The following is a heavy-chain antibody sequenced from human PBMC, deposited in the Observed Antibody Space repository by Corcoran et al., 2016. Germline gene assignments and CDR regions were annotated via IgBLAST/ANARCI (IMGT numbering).Heavy chain of an antibody. J-gene: IGHJ3*02. D-gene: IGHD3-22*01. CDR1: GFTFSSYG. CDR3: ATTPFDYDSSGYYIESNAFDI. V-gene: IGHV3-30*03. CDR2: ISYDGSNK. Sequence: QVQLVESGGGVVQPGRSLRLSCAASGFTFSSYGMHWVRQAPGKGLEWVAVISYDGSNKYYADSVKGRFTISRDNSKNTLYMQMNSLRAEDTAVYYCATTPFDYDSSGYYIESNAFDIWGQGTMVTVSS.